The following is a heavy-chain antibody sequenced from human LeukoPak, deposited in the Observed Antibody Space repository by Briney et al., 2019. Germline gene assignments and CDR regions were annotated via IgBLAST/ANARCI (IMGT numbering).Heavy chain of an antibody. CDR1: GGSISSYY. J-gene: IGHJ3*02. V-gene: IGHV4-59*08. CDR2: IYYSGST. CDR3: ARYLTATDAFDI. D-gene: IGHD2-8*01. Sequence: MTSETLSLTCTVSGGSISSYYWSWIRQPPGKGLEWIGYIYYSGSTNYNPSLKSRVTISVDTSKNQFSLKLSSVTAADTAVYYCARYLTATDAFDIWGQGTMVTVSS.